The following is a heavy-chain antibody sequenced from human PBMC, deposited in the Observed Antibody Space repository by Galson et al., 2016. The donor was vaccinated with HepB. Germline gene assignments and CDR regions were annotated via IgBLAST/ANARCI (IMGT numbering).Heavy chain of an antibody. CDR2: IYSADSDA. Sequence: QSGAEVKKPGESLKISCKGSGYTFTNYWIGWVRQMPGKGLEWMGIIYSADSDARYSPSFPGQVTISADKSTNTAYLQWSSLKASDTAVYYCARPGGSNCHSFCGFDIWGQGTMVTVSS. CDR1: GYTFTNYW. CDR3: ARPGGSNCHSFCGFDI. V-gene: IGHV5-51*03. D-gene: IGHD2-15*01. J-gene: IGHJ3*02.